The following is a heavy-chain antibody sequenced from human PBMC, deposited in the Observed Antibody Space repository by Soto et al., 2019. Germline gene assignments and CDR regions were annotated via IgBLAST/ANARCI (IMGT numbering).Heavy chain of an antibody. CDR2: IYSSGST. J-gene: IGHJ4*02. Sequence: SETLSLTCAVYGGSFSGYYWSWIRQPPGKRLEWIGYIYSSGSTHYNPSLQNRVTISIDTSKNQVSLKVNSVTAADTAVYYCARDHPHSYGVYYFDYWGQGTPVTVSS. V-gene: IGHV4-59*01. CDR1: GGSFSGYY. D-gene: IGHD5-18*01. CDR3: ARDHPHSYGVYYFDY.